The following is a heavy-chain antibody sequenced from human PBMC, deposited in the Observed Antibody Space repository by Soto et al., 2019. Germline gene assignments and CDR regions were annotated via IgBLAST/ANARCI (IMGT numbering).Heavy chain of an antibody. Sequence: QVQLVESGGGLVKPGGSLRLSCAASGFTFSDYYMSWIRQAPGKGLEWVSYISSSGSTIYYADSVKGRFTISRDNAKNSRYLQMNSLRAEDTAVYYCARRKVVVVPAAMLSDAFDIWGQGTMVTVSS. CDR1: GFTFSDYY. J-gene: IGHJ3*02. CDR2: ISSSGSTI. CDR3: ARRKVVVVPAAMLSDAFDI. V-gene: IGHV3-11*01. D-gene: IGHD2-2*01.